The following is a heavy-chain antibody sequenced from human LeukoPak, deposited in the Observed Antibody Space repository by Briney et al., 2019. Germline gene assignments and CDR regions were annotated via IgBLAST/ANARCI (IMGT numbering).Heavy chain of an antibody. CDR2: IRYDGSNK. CDR3: AKDALTTMVRGSYYMDV. CDR1: GFTFSSYG. D-gene: IGHD3-10*01. V-gene: IGHV3-30*02. Sequence: GGSLRLSCAASGFTFSSYGMHWVRQAPGKGLEWVAFIRYDGSNKYYADSVKGRFTISRDNSKNTLYLQMNSLRAEDTAVYYCAKDALTTMVRGSYYMDVWGKGTTVTISS. J-gene: IGHJ6*03.